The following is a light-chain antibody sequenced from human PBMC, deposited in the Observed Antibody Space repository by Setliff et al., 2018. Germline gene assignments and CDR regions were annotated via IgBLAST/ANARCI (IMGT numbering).Light chain of an antibody. CDR2: DVS. CDR1: SSDVGGYNY. CDR3: FSYTSSGSYV. V-gene: IGLV2-14*01. J-gene: IGLJ1*01. Sequence: QSVLTQPASVSGSPGQSITISCTGTSSDVGGYNYVSWYQQHPGKAPKLMIYDVSKRPSGVSNRFSGSKSGNTASLTISGLQAEDAADYYCFSYTSSGSYVFGTGTKVTVL.